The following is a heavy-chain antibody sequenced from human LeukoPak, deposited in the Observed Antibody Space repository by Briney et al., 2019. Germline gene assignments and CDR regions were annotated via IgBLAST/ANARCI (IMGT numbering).Heavy chain of an antibody. Sequence: PGGSLRLSCAASGFTFSSYGMSWVRQAPGKGLEWVSAISGSGGSTYYADSVKGRFTISRDNSKNTLYLQMNSLRAEDTAVYYCAKVWPGGPTSSGYFYWGQGTLVTVSS. V-gene: IGHV3-23*01. D-gene: IGHD3-22*01. CDR1: GFTFSSYG. J-gene: IGHJ4*02. CDR3: AKVWPGGPTSSGYFY. CDR2: ISGSGGST.